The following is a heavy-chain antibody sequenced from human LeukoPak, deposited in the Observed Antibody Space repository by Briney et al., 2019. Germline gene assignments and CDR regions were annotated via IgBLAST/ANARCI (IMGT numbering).Heavy chain of an antibody. D-gene: IGHD3-22*01. CDR3: AKTSGSYSNFDC. J-gene: IGHJ4*02. Sequence: GGSLRLSCAASGFTFNSYGMHWVRQAPGKGLEWVSTISGVGANTYYADSVKGRFTISRDNSKNMLNLQMDGLRAEDTAMYYCAKTSGSYSNFDCWGRGTLVTVSS. CDR2: ISGVGANT. CDR1: GFTFNSYG. V-gene: IGHV3-23*01.